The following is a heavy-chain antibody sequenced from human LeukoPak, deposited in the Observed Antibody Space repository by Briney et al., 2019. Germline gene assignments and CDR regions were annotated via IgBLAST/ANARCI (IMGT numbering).Heavy chain of an antibody. Sequence: HPGGSLRLSCAASGFSFDDYAMHWVRQAPGKGLEWVSGISWNSGSIGYADSVKGRFTISRDNAKNSLYLQMNSLRAEDTALYYCAKDPAAAPDWYFDLWGRGTLVTVSS. D-gene: IGHD6-13*01. CDR2: ISWNSGSI. V-gene: IGHV3-9*01. CDR3: AKDPAAAPDWYFDL. J-gene: IGHJ2*01. CDR1: GFSFDDYA.